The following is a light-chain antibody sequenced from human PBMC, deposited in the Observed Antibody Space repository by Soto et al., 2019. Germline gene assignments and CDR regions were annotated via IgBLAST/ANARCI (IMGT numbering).Light chain of an antibody. CDR2: GAS. Sequence: EIVMTQSPATLSVSPGERATLSCRASQSVSSNLAWYQQKPGQAPRLLIYGASTRATGIPARFSGSWCGTAFTLTISSLPSEDFAVYYCQQYNNWPALTFGGGTKVEIK. CDR3: QQYNNWPALT. V-gene: IGKV3-15*01. CDR1: QSVSSN. J-gene: IGKJ4*01.